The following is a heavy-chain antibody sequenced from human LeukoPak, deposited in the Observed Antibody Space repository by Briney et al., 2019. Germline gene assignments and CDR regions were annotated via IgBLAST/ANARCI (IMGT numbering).Heavy chain of an antibody. J-gene: IGHJ4*02. D-gene: IGHD3-3*01. CDR3: ARFRFFFADY. V-gene: IGHV4-39*07. CDR1: GGSISSSSYY. CDR2: INDGGST. Sequence: KPSETLSLTCTVSGGSISSSSYYWGWIRQPPGKGPEWIGEINDGGSTKYNPSLKSRVTISLDMSKNQFSLNLSSVTAADTAVYYCARFRFFFADYWGQGTLVTVSS.